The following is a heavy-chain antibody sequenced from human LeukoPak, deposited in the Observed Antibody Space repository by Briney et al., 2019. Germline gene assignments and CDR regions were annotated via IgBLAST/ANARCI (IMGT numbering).Heavy chain of an antibody. CDR2: INHGGST. V-gene: IGHV4-34*01. CDR3: ARYFDYGGNSRVFQH. J-gene: IGHJ1*01. Sequence: SETLSLTCAVYGGSFSAYYWTWIRQPPGKGLEWIGEINHGGSTNYNPSLKSRVTISIDTSKNQFSLKLSSVTAADTAVYFCARYFDYGGNSRVFQHWGQGTLVTVSS. D-gene: IGHD4-23*01. CDR1: GGSFSAYY.